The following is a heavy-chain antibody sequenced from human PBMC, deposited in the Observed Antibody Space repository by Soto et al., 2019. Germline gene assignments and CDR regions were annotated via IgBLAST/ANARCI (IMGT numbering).Heavy chain of an antibody. CDR1: GFSFIGST. Sequence: GGSLRLSCAACGFSFIGSTMHWVRQASGKGREWVGRIRSKANDYATTYGASVNGRFTLSRDDSKNTAYLQMNSLKTEDAAVDCCTPIDYPLGVWGQGSTGTVSS. V-gene: IGHV3-73*01. CDR3: TPIDYPLGV. CDR2: IRSKANDYAT. D-gene: IGHD3-16*01. J-gene: IGHJ6*02.